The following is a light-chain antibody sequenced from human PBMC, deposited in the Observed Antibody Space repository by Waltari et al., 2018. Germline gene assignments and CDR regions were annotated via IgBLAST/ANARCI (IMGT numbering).Light chain of an antibody. CDR2: LGS. Sequence: DIVMTQSPLSLPVTPGEPAAISCRPSQSLLHSNGNTYLDWYLQKPGQSPQPLIYLGSNRASGVPDRFSGSESGTDFTLKISRVEAEDVGVYYCMQALQTPLTFGGGTKVEIK. CDR3: MQALQTPLT. J-gene: IGKJ4*01. CDR1: QSLLHSNGNTY. V-gene: IGKV2-28*01.